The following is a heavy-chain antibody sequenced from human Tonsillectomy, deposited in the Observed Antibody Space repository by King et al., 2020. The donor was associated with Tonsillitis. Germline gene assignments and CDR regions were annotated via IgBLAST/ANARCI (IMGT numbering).Heavy chain of an antibody. CDR1: GFTFSNAW. CDR2: IKSKTDGGTT. J-gene: IGHJ6*02. Sequence: VQLVESGGGLVKPGGSLRLSCAASGFTFSNAWMSWVRQAPGKGLEWVGRIKSKTDGGTTDYAAPVKGRFTISRDDSKNTLYLQMNSLKTEDTAVYYCTTDSITVTGGDYYGMDVWGQGTTVTVSS. V-gene: IGHV3-15*01. CDR3: TTDSITVTGGDYYGMDV. D-gene: IGHD4-11*01.